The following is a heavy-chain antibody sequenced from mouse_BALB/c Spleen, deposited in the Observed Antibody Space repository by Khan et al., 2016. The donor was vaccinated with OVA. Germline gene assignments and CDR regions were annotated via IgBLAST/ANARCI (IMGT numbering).Heavy chain of an antibody. CDR2: ISSAATYT. J-gene: IGHJ3*01. CDR1: GFTFSSFV. V-gene: IGHV5-9-1*01. D-gene: IGHD2-1*01. CDR3: TNGNYGWFAY. Sequence: EVELVESGGGLVEPGGSLKLSCAASGFTFSSFVMSWVRQTPEKRLVLFATISSAATYTYYPDSVQGRFTISRDNAKTTLYPQMNSRRSDDTASYYCTNGNYGWFAYWGQGTLVTVST.